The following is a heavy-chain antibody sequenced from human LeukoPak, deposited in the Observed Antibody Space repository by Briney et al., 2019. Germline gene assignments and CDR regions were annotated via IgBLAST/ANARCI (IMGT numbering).Heavy chain of an antibody. CDR1: GYTYTGYY. CDR3: ARENALSHRSMAVAGT. CDR2: INPNSGGT. V-gene: IGHV1-2*06. J-gene: IGHJ5*02. Sequence: ASVKVSCKASGYTYTGYYMHWVRQAPGQGLEWMGRINPNSGGTNYAQKFQGRVTMTRDTSISTAYMELSRLRSDDTAVYYCARENALSHRSMAVAGTCGQKTLGTVSS. D-gene: IGHD6-19*01.